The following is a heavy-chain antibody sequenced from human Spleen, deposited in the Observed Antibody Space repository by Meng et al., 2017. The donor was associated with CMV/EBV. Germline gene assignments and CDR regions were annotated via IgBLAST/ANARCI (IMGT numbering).Heavy chain of an antibody. J-gene: IGHJ4*02. V-gene: IGHV3-11*04. CDR2: ISSSGSTI. CDR3: ARDRGGAAGLIAY. D-gene: IGHD3-10*01. CDR1: GFTFSDYY. Sequence: GESLKISCAASGFTFSDYYMSWIRQAPGKGLEWVSYISSSGSTIYYADSVKGRFTISRDNAKNSLYLQMNSLRAEDTAVHYCARDRGGAAGLIAYWGQGTLVTVSS.